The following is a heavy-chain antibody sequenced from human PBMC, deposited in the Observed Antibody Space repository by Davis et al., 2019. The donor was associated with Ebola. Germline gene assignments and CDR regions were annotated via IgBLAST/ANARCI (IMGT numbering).Heavy chain of an antibody. D-gene: IGHD2-15*01. J-gene: IGHJ6*02. Sequence: GGSLRLSCAASGFTFSSYSMNWVRQAPGKGLEWVSYISSSSSTIYYADSVKGRFTISRDNAKNSLYLQMNSLRDEDTAVYYCAREDAGYCSGGSCYNYYYYGMDVWGQGTTVTVSS. CDR3: AREDAGYCSGGSCYNYYYYGMDV. CDR1: GFTFSSYS. CDR2: ISSSSSTI. V-gene: IGHV3-48*02.